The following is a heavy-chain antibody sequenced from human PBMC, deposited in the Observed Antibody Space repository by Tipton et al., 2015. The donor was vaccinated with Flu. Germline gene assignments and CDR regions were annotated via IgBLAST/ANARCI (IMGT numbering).Heavy chain of an antibody. J-gene: IGHJ6*02. Sequence: QLVQSGAEVKKPGSSVKVSCKASGGTFSSYAIRWVRQAPGQGLEWMGGIIPILGIANYAQKFQGRVTITADESTSTAYMELSSLRSEDTAVYYCARPGVLATINYYYYGMDVWGQGTTVTVSS. CDR2: IIPILGIA. CDR3: ARPGVLATINYYYYGMDV. D-gene: IGHD5-12*01. CDR1: GGTFSSYA. V-gene: IGHV1-69*01.